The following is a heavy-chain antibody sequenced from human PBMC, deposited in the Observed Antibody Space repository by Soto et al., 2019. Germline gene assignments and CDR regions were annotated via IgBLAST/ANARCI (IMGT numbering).Heavy chain of an antibody. CDR3: TRSITGYSYADT. D-gene: IGHD5-18*01. CDR2: IYSDGSST. V-gene: IGHV3-74*01. J-gene: IGHJ5*02. Sequence: EVQLMESGGGLVQPGGSLRLSCAASGFTFTSYWMHWVRQAPGKGLVWVSRIYSDGSSTVYVDSVKGRFTISRDNAKNTLYLQMNSLRAEDTAVYYCTRSITGYSYADTWGQGTLVTVSS. CDR1: GFTFTSYW.